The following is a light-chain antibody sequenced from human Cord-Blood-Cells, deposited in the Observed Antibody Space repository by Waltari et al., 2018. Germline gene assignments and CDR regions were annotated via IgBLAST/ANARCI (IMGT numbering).Light chain of an antibody. J-gene: IGKJ2*01. CDR3: QQSYSTPYT. CDR1: QSISSY. Sequence: DIQRTQSPYSLSASVGDRVTITCRASQSISSYLNWYPQKPGKAPKLLIYAASSLQSGVPSRFSGSGSGTDFTLTISSLQPEDFATYYCQQSYSTPYTFGQGTKLEIK. CDR2: AAS. V-gene: IGKV1-39*01.